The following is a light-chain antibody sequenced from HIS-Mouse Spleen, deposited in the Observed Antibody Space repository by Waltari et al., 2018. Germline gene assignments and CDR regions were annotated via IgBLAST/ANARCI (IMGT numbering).Light chain of an antibody. Sequence: SYELTQPPSVSVSPGQTARITCSGEALQKNYAYWYQQKSGQAPVLVIYEDSKRPSGIPERFTGSSSGTMATLTISGAQVEDEADYYCYSTDISGNHRVFGGGTKLTVL. J-gene: IGLJ2*01. CDR2: EDS. V-gene: IGLV3-10*01. CDR1: ALQKNY. CDR3: YSTDISGNHRV.